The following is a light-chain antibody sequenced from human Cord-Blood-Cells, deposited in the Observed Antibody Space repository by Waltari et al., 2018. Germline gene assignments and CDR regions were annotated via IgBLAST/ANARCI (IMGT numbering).Light chain of an antibody. CDR1: QSVSSN. CDR2: GAS. Sequence: EIVMTQSPATLSVSPGERATLSCRASQSVSSNLSWYQQTPGQAPRLLIYGASTRATCIPARFSGSGSGTEFTLTISSLQSEYFAVYYCQQYNNWPPITFGQGTRLEIK. V-gene: IGKV3D-15*01. J-gene: IGKJ5*01. CDR3: QQYNNWPPIT.